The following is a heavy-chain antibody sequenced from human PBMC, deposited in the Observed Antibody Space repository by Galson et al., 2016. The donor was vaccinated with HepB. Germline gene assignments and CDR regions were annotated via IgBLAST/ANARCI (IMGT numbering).Heavy chain of an antibody. CDR1: GFTFSSYA. J-gene: IGHJ3*02. D-gene: IGHD3-3*01. CDR3: AKDMTIFGVVVIREPVFDI. Sequence: SLRLSCAASGFTFSSYAMSWVRQAPGKGLEWVSSISGTGGSTSYADSVKGRFTISRDNSKNTLYLQMNSLRAEDTAVYYCAKDMTIFGVVVIREPVFDIWGQGTMVSVSS. V-gene: IGHV3-23*01. CDR2: ISGTGGST.